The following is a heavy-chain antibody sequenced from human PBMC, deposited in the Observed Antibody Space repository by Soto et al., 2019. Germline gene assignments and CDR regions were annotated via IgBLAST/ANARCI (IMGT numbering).Heavy chain of an antibody. D-gene: IGHD2-2*01. Sequence: QLQLVQSGTEVKKPGSSVTVSCKASGGTFGNYAINWLRQAPGQGLQWMGDISPMFHKANYEQTLQGRVYITPDKTPSTVYMELCSLRSEDTARYFGAREVEVLTPVFGAWGQGTLVTVSS. CDR1: GGTFGNYA. CDR2: ISPMFHKA. CDR3: AREVEVLTPVFGA. J-gene: IGHJ5*02. V-gene: IGHV1-69*06.